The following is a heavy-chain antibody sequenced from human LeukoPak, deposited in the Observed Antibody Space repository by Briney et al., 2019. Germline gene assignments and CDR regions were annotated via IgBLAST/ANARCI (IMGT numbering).Heavy chain of an antibody. Sequence: GGSLRLSCAASGFAFNFYAMTWVRQAPGKRLQWVSTINASGGNTYYAESVRGRFTISRDNSKDTLYLQLNSLTAEDTAIYYCARWGRATSFDYWGQGTLVTVSS. CDR1: GFAFNFYA. CDR3: ARWGRATSFDY. CDR2: INASGGNT. V-gene: IGHV3-23*01. D-gene: IGHD1-26*01. J-gene: IGHJ4*02.